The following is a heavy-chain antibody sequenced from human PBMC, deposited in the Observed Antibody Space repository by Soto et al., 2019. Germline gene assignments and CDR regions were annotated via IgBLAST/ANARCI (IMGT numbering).Heavy chain of an antibody. D-gene: IGHD1-26*01. CDR2: ISGSGGST. V-gene: IGHV3-23*01. Sequence: EVQLLESGGGLVQPGGSLRLSCAASGFTFSSYAMRWVRQAPVKGLEWVSAISGSGGSTYYADSVKGRFTISRDNSKNMLYLQMNSLSAEDTAVYYCARRGSGSDYDYWGQGTLVTVSS. J-gene: IGHJ4*02. CDR1: GFTFSSYA. CDR3: ARRGSGSDYDY.